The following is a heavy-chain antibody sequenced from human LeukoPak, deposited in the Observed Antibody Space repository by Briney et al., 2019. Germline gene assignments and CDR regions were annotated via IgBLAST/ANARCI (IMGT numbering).Heavy chain of an antibody. J-gene: IGHJ4*02. D-gene: IGHD3-10*01. CDR3: VATRVCGGVLLRPNCLYFEN. V-gene: IGHV3-23*01. CDR1: GFTFNNYV. CDR2: IDYSGGHT. Sequence: GGSLRLSCAASGFTFNNYVMSWVRQAPGKGLEWVSGIDYSGGHTSYADSVLGRFTVSRDNSKNTLYLQMNSLRAEDTAVYYCVATRVCGGVLLRPNCLYFENWGQGTLVSVSS.